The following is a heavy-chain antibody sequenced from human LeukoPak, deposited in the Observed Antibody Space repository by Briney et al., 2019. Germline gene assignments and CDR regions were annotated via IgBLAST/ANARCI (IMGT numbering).Heavy chain of an antibody. J-gene: IGHJ5*02. CDR2: ISYDGSNK. CDR3: ARDYDFWSGPDFDP. D-gene: IGHD3-3*01. V-gene: IGHV3-30-3*01. CDR1: GFTFSSYA. Sequence: GRSLRLSCAASGFTFSSYAMHWVRQAPGKGLEWVAVISYDGSNKYYADSVKGRFTISRDNSKNTLYLQMNSLRAEDTAVYYCARDYDFWSGPDFDPWGQGTLVTVSS.